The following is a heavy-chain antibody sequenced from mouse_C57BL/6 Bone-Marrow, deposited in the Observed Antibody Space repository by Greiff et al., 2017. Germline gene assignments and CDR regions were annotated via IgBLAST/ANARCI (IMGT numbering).Heavy chain of an antibody. J-gene: IGHJ4*01. Sequence: VHLVESGPGLVQPSQSLSITCTVSGFSLTSYGVHWVRQSPGKGLEWLGVIWSGGSTDYNAAFISRLSISKDNSKSQVFFKMNSLQADDTAIYYCARKRSSPYYYAMDYWGQGTSVTVSS. V-gene: IGHV2-2*01. CDR2: IWSGGST. CDR3: ARKRSSPYYYAMDY. CDR1: GFSLTSYG. D-gene: IGHD1-1*01.